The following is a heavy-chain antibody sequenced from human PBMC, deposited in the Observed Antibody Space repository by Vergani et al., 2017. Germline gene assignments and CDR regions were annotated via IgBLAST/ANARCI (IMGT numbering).Heavy chain of an antibody. V-gene: IGHV3-23*04. CDR1: GFTFSSYA. D-gene: IGHD6-6*01. CDR2: ISGSGGST. CDR3: AKGRPLSSIAACYFDY. J-gene: IGHJ4*02. Sequence: EVQLVESGGGLVQPGGSLRLSCAASGFTFSSYAMSWVRQAPGKGLEWVSAISGSGGSTYYADSVKGRFTISRDNSKNTLYLQMNSLRAEDTAVYYCAKGRPLSSIAACYFDYWGQGTLVTVSS.